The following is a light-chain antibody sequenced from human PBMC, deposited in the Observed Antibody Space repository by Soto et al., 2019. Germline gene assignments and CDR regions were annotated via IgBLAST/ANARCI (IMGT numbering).Light chain of an antibody. V-gene: IGKV3-15*01. CDR2: AAS. Sequence: EVVLTQSPGTLSLSPGERATLSCRASQSVSSSYLAWYQQKPGQAPRLLIYAASTRATGIPARFSGSGSGAECTLTIGSLQSEDVAMYYCHQYNKWPYTFGPGTKVDIK. CDR1: QSVSSSY. CDR3: HQYNKWPYT. J-gene: IGKJ3*01.